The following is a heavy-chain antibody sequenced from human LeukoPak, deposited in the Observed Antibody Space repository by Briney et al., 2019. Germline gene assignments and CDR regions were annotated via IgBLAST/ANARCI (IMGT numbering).Heavy chain of an antibody. J-gene: IGHJ6*03. CDR1: GGSIGTYY. V-gene: IGHV4-59*08. Sequence: SETLSLTCTVSGGSIGTYYWSWVRQSPGKGLEWIGYIYVTGNRYNPYLQSRVTISVDTSRNQFFLKVSSVTAADTAVYYCARHIGGGIEDMDVWGKGTKVTVSS. CDR2: IYVTGN. D-gene: IGHD3-16*02. CDR3: ARHIGGGIEDMDV.